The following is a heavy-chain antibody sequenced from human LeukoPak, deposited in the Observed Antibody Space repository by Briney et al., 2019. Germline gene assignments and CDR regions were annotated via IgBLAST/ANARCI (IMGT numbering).Heavy chain of an antibody. D-gene: IGHD3-22*01. J-gene: IGHJ4*02. CDR3: VKGHDSSGYYLSFFDY. Sequence: GGSLRLSCSASGFTFSSYAMHWVRQAPGKGLEYVSTISSNGGTTYYADSVKGRFTISRDNSKNTLYLQMSSLRAEDTAVYYCVKGHDSSGYYLSFFDYWGQGALVTVSS. CDR2: ISSNGGTT. CDR1: GFTFSSYA. V-gene: IGHV3-64D*09.